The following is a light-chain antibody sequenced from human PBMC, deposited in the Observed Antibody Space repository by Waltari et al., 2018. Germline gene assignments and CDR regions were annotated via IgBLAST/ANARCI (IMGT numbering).Light chain of an antibody. CDR1: SPYVGTYNH. Sequence: QSALTQPASVSGSPGQSITISCTGTSPYVGTYNHVSWYQHHPGKAPKPVIYGVTNRPSGVSNRFSGSKSGNTASLTISGLQAEDEADYHCTSCTTSATWVFGGGAKLTVL. J-gene: IGLJ3*02. V-gene: IGLV2-14*01. CDR3: TSCTTSATWV. CDR2: GVT.